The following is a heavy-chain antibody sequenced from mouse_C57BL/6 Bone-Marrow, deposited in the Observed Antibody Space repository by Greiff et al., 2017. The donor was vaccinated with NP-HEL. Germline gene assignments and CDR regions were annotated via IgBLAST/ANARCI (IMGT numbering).Heavy chain of an antibody. V-gene: IGHV1-64*01. Sequence: QVQLQQPGAELVKPGASVKLSCKASGYTFTSYWMHWVKQRPGQGLEWIGMIHPNSGSTNYNEKFKSKATLTVDKSSSTTYMQLSSLTSEDSAVYYCAYGSSPYWYFDDWGTGTTVTVSS. CDR3: AYGSSPYWYFDD. CDR1: GYTFTSYW. D-gene: IGHD1-1*01. CDR2: IHPNSGST. J-gene: IGHJ1*03.